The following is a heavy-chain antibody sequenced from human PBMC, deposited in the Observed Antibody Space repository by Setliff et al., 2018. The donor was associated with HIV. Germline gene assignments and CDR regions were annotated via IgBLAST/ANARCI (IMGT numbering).Heavy chain of an antibody. Sequence: PSETLSLTCAVSGYSITSGYSWGWIRQSPGKGLEWIGNAYHSGRTYCNPSLKSRVAMSIDTSKNQFSLRLNSVTAADTAMYYCVHSLLGAPMVDYWGQGTLVTVSS. D-gene: IGHD3-16*01. V-gene: IGHV4-38-2*01. CDR3: VHSLLGAPMVDY. CDR1: GYSITSGYS. CDR2: AYHSGRT. J-gene: IGHJ4*02.